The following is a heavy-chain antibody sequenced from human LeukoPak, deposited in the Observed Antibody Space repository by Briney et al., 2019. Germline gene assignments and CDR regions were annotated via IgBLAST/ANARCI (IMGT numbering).Heavy chain of an antibody. V-gene: IGHV3-21*01. CDR2: ISSSSSYI. Sequence: GGSLRLSCAASGFTFSSYSMNWVRQAPGKGLEWVSSISSSSSYIYYADSVKGRFTISRDNAKNSLYLQMNSLRAEDTAVYYCAQDVSGGRRAAAVSIWGHRTLVTVSS. CDR1: GFTFSSYS. J-gene: IGHJ4*01. CDR3: AQDVSGGRRAAAVSI. D-gene: IGHD6-13*01.